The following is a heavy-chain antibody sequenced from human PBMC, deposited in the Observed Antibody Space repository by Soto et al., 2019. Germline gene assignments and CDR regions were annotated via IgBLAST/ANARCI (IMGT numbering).Heavy chain of an antibody. D-gene: IGHD2-15*01. CDR3: ATVAFRYTGYSAY. V-gene: IGHV3-11*01. CDR2: IDNVGGTI. CDR1: AFAFGDSS. J-gene: IGHJ4*02. Sequence: VGCLRLSCVASAFAFGDSSRNCIREAPGKGLEWLSYIDNVGGTIYYADSVRGRFTVSRDNAKYSLFLQMTALRAEDSAMYFSATVAFRYTGYSAYWGRGALVTGSS.